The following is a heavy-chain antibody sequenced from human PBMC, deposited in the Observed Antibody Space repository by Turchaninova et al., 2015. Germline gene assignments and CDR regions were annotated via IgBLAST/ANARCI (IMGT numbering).Heavy chain of an antibody. Sequence: QVQLQESGPGLVKPSETLYPTWTVSGGSISSYDWSWIRQPPGKGLEWIGYIYYSGSTNYNPSLKSRVTISVDTSKNQFSLKLSSVTAADTAVYYCARLSSGPSGDYWGQGTLVTVSS. V-gene: IGHV4-59*01. CDR2: IYYSGST. CDR3: ARLSSGPSGDY. J-gene: IGHJ4*02. D-gene: IGHD3-22*01. CDR1: GGSISSYD.